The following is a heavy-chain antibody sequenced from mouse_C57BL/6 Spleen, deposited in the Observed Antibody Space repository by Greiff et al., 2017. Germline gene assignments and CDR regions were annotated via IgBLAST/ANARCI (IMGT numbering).Heavy chain of an antibody. CDR2: IDPNSGGT. D-gene: IGHD2-4*01. CDR3: ALYDYGNAMDY. V-gene: IGHV1-62-3*01. J-gene: IGHJ4*01. Sequence: QSFKASGYTFTSYWMHWVKQRPGRGLEWIGRIDPNSGGTKYNEKFKSKATLTVDTSSSTAYMQLSSLTSEDSAVYYCALYDYGNAMDYWGQGTSVTVSS. CDR1: GYTFTSYW.